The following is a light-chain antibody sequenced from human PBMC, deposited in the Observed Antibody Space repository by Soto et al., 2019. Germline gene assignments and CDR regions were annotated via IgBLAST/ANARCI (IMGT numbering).Light chain of an antibody. CDR2: LGS. V-gene: IGKV2-28*01. J-gene: IGKJ2*01. Sequence: DIVMTQSPLSLPVTPGEPASISCRSSQSLLHSNGYNYLDWYLQKPGQSPQLLSYLGSNRASGGPDRFSGSGSGTDFTLKISRVEAEDVGVYYCMQALQTPRTFGQGTKLEIK. CDR3: MQALQTPRT. CDR1: QSLLHSNGYNY.